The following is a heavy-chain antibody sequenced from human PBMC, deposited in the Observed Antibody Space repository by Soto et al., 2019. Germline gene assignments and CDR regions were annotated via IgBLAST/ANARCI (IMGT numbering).Heavy chain of an antibody. J-gene: IGHJ6*02. D-gene: IGHD1-7*01. Sequence: SETLSLTCSVSGGSISSYYWSWIRQPPGKGLEWIGYIYYSGSTNYNPSLKSRVTISVDTSKNQFSLKLSSVTAADTAVYYCAGDARGLELRYCMDVWGQGTTVTVSS. CDR2: IYYSGST. CDR3: AGDARGLELRYCMDV. V-gene: IGHV4-59*01. CDR1: GGSISSYY.